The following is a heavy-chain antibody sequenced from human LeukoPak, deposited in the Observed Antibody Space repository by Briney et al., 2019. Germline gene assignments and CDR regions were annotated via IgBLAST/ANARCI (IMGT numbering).Heavy chain of an antibody. CDR3: ARGDFWSGYQRQSPLNY. J-gene: IGHJ4*02. CDR2: IIPIFGTA. CDR1: GGTFSSYA. D-gene: IGHD3-3*01. Sequence: SVKVSCKASGGTFSSYAISWVRQAPGLGLEWMGGIIPIFGTANYAQKFQGRVTITADESTSTAYMELSSLRSEDTAVYYCARGDFWSGYQRQSPLNYWGQGTLVTVSS. V-gene: IGHV1-69*01.